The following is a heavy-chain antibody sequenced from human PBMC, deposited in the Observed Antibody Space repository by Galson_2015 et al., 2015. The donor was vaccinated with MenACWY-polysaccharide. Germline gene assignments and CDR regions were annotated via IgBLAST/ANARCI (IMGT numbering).Heavy chain of an antibody. D-gene: IGHD6-6*01. CDR1: GFTFSNYW. V-gene: IGHV3-7*01. CDR3: ARGFRGSSGN. CDR2: MNQDGSDK. Sequence: SLRLSCAASGFTFSNYWMNWVRQAPGKGLEWVANMNQDGSDKRYAESVRGRFTISRDNGKSSLFLQMISLRAEDTALYYCARGFRGSSGNWGQGSLVTVSS. J-gene: IGHJ4*02.